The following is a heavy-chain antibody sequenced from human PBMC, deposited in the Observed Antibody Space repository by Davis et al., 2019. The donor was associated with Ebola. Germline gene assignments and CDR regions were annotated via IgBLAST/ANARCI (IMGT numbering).Heavy chain of an antibody. CDR3: ARALRGVLY. CDR1: GFTSSNYW. V-gene: IGHV3-74*01. CDR2: INSDGSST. J-gene: IGHJ4*02. Sequence: GVLKISCVASGFTSSNYWMHWVRQAPGKGLVWVSRINSDGSSTSYADSVKGRFTISRDNAKNTLDLQMNSLRAEDTAVYYCARALRGVLYWGQGTLVTVSS. D-gene: IGHD3-10*01.